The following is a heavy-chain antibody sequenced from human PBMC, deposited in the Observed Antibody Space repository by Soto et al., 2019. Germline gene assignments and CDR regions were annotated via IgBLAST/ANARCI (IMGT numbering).Heavy chain of an antibody. D-gene: IGHD5-18*01. J-gene: IGHJ4*02. CDR3: AVLNGYSYGYGDY. CDR1: GFTFSSYW. CDR2: INSDGSST. V-gene: IGHV3-74*01. Sequence: PGGSLRLSCAASGFTFSSYWMHWVRQAPGRGLVWVSRINSDGSSTSYADSVKGRFTISRDNAKNTLYLQMNSLRAEDTAVYYCAVLNGYSYGYGDYWGQGTLVTVSS.